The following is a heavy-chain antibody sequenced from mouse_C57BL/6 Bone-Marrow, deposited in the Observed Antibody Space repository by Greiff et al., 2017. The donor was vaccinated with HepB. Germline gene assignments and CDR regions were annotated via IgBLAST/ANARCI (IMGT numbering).Heavy chain of an antibody. J-gene: IGHJ2*01. CDR2: ISDGGSYT. D-gene: IGHD1-1*01. V-gene: IGHV5-4*01. CDR1: GFTFSSYA. CDR3: TRGAVVDDY. Sequence: DVQLVESGGGLVKPGGSLKLSCAASGFTFSSYAMSWVRQTPEKRLEWVATISDGGSYTYYPDNVKGRFTITRDNAKNNQYLQMSHLKSEDTAMYYCTRGAVVDDYWGQGTTLTVSS.